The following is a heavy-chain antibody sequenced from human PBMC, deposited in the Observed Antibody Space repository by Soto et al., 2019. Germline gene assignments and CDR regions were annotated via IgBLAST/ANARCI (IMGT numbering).Heavy chain of an antibody. CDR2: IIPIFGTA. V-gene: IGHV1-69*13. Sequence: SVQVSCKASGGTFSSYAISWVRQAPGQGLEWMGGIIPIFGTANYAQKFQGRVTITADESTSTAYMELSSLRSEDTAVYYCASYYDSSGYYYGVHYWGQGTLVAVSS. J-gene: IGHJ4*02. D-gene: IGHD3-22*01. CDR1: GGTFSSYA. CDR3: ASYYDSSGYYYGVHY.